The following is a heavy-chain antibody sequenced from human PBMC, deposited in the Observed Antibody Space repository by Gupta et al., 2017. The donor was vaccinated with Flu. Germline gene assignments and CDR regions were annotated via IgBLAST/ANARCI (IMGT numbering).Heavy chain of an antibody. Sequence: EVQLVESGGGLVQPGGPLRLSCAASGFPVSSNYMSWAPQAPGKGLEWVSVIYSGGSTYYADAVKGRFTISRDNSKNTLYLQMNSLRAEDTAVYYWARTLRYLLGYCSSTSCSPSLPLGMDVWGQGTTVTVSS. CDR1: GFPVSSNY. CDR2: IYSGGST. D-gene: IGHD2-2*01. CDR3: ARTLRYLLGYCSSTSCSPSLPLGMDV. V-gene: IGHV3-66*02. J-gene: IGHJ6*02.